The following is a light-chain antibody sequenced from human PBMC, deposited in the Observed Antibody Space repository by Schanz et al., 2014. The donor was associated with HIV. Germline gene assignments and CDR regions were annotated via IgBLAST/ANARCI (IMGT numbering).Light chain of an antibody. CDR2: TAS. J-gene: IGKJ1*01. V-gene: IGKV1-12*01. Sequence: DIQLTQSPSFVSASVGDRVTITCRASQGISNWLAWYQQKPGKAPKLLIYTASSLQSGVPSRFSGSGSGTDFTLTINSLQREDFATYYCQQSYSTPRTFGQGTKVEIK. CDR1: QGISNW. CDR3: QQSYSTPRT.